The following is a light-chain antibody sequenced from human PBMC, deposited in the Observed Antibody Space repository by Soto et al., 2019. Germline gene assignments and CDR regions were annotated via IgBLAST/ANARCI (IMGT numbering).Light chain of an antibody. Sequence: QSVLTQPPSVSGAPGHRITISCTGSSSNIGAGYDVHWYQQHPGKAPKLMIYEVNDRPSGVSNRFSGSKSGNTASLTISGLQAEDEADYYCSSYASSSTLVFGPGTKVTVL. CDR2: EVN. CDR3: SSYASSSTLV. J-gene: IGLJ1*01. V-gene: IGLV2-14*01. CDR1: SSNIGAGYD.